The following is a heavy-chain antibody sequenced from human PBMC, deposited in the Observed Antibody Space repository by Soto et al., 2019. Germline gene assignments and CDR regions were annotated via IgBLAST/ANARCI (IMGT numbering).Heavy chain of an antibody. CDR2: IIPIFGTA. CDR3: ARPLRELSSKTNHYYYGMDG. CDR1: GGTFGSYA. Sequence: SVKVSCKASGGTFGSYAISWVRQAPGQGLEWMGGIIPIFGTANYAQKFQGRVTITADESTSTAYMELSSLRSEDTAVYYCARPLRELSSKTNHYYYGMDGWGQGTTVTVSS. J-gene: IGHJ6*02. V-gene: IGHV1-69*13. D-gene: IGHD3-16*02.